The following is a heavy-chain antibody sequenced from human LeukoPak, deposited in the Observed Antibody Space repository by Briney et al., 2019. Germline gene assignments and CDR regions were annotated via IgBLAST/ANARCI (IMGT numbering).Heavy chain of an antibody. J-gene: IGHJ3*02. CDR1: GFSFSSYS. CDR3: ARGRGSYLRDAFDI. V-gene: IGHV3-21*01. Sequence: GGSLRLSCAASGFSFSSYSMNWVRQAPGKALEWVSSISGSSNYIYYADSVEGRFTISRDSAKNSLYLQMNSLRAEDTAVYYCARGRGSYLRDAFDIWGQGTMVIVSS. D-gene: IGHD1-26*01. CDR2: ISGSSNYI.